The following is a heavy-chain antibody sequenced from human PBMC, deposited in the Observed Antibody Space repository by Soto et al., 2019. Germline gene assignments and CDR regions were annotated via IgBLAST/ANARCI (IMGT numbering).Heavy chain of an antibody. CDR2: MYNSGST. CDR3: ATRGAADAAPGTRREGY. D-gene: IGHD6-13*01. CDR1: GGSISSSSYY. J-gene: IGHJ4*02. V-gene: IGHV4-39*01. Sequence: SETLSLTCTVSGGSISSSSYYWAWIRQPPGQGLEWIGSMYNSGSTYYNPSLKSRVTISVDTSKNQFSLRLRSVTAADTAVFYCATRGAADAAPGTRREGYWGQGALVTVSS.